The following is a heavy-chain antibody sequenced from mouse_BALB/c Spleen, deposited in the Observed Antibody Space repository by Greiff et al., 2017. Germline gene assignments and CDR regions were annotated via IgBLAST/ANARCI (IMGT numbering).Heavy chain of an antibody. Sequence: EVHLVESGGGLVKPGGSLKLSCAASGFTFSDYYMYWVRQTPEKRLEWVATISDGGSYTYYPDSVKGRFTISRDNAKNNLYLQMSSLKSEDTAMYYCARVHYDYDEAWFAYWGQGTLVTVSA. D-gene: IGHD2-4*01. CDR2: ISDGGSYT. V-gene: IGHV5-4*02. CDR3: ARVHYDYDEAWFAY. J-gene: IGHJ3*01. CDR1: GFTFSDYY.